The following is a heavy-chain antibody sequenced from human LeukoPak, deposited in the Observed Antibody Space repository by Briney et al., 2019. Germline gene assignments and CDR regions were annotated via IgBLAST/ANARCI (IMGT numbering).Heavy chain of an antibody. CDR3: ARGRYYDILTGYRRSRAFDY. J-gene: IGHJ4*02. D-gene: IGHD3-9*01. CDR2: ISGSGGAI. V-gene: IGHV3-11*04. CDR1: GFTFSDYF. Sequence: GGSLRLSCAASGFTFSDYFMSWIRQAPGKGLDWVSYISGSGGAIYYADSVKGRFTISRDNAKNSLYLQMNSLRAEDTAVYYCARGRYYDILTGYRRSRAFDYWGQGTLVTVSS.